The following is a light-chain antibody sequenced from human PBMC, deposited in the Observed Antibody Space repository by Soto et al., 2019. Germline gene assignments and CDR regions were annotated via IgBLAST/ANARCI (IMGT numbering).Light chain of an antibody. CDR2: VAS. CDR3: QQYGSSPWT. CDR1: QIFSISY. V-gene: IGKV3-20*01. J-gene: IGKJ1*01. Sequence: EIVLTQSPGTLSLSPGEKATLSCRASQIFSISYLAWYQQKPCQAPRLLIYVASSSATGIPDRFIGSGFGTDFPFTISRLEPEYFAVYYCQQYGSSPWTFGQGTKVDIK.